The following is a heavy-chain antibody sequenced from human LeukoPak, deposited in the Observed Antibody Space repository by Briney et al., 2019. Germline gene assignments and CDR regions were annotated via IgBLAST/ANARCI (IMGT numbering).Heavy chain of an antibody. CDR3: ARDRGIVGATWTAFDI. J-gene: IGHJ3*02. CDR2: INPSGGST. Sequence: GASVKVSCKASGYTFTSYYMHWVRQAPGQGLEWMGIINPSGGSTSYAQKFQGRVTMTRDTSTSTVYMELSSLRSEDTAVYYCARDRGIVGATWTAFDIWGQGTMVTVSS. V-gene: IGHV1-46*01. CDR1: GYTFTSYY. D-gene: IGHD1-26*01.